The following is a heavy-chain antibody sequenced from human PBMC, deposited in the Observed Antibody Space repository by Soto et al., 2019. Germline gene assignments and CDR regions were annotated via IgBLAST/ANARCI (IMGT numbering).Heavy chain of an antibody. J-gene: IGHJ5*01. Sequence: WTWIRPPAGKGLEWVGRIYSSGSTSYNPSLKSRLTMSVDTSKNQFSLKLTSVTAADTALYYCARQTTYSSSWFDYWGHGTLVTVSS. V-gene: IGHV4-4*07. D-gene: IGHD6-13*01. CDR3: ARQTTYSSSWFDY. CDR2: IYSSGST.